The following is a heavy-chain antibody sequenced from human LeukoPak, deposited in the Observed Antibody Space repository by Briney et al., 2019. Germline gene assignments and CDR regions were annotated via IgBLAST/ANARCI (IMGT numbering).Heavy chain of an antibody. CDR2: IYYSGST. CDR3: ARDLEGRFYFDY. V-gene: IGHV4-31*03. J-gene: IGHJ4*02. Sequence: SQTLSLTCTVSGGSISSGDYYWSWIRQHPGKGLEWIGYIYYSGSTYYNPSLKSRLTISVDTTKNQFSLKLSSVTAADTAVYYCARDLEGRFYFDYWGQGTLVTVSS. CDR1: GGSISSGDYY. D-gene: IGHD3-16*01.